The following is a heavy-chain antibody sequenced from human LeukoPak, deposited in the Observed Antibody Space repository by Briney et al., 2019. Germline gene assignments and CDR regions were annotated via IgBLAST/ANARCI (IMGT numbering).Heavy chain of an antibody. CDR1: GGSISSYY. CDR3: ARDLLYSTSSDGQGY. CDR2: VHTSGST. D-gene: IGHD6-6*01. J-gene: IGHJ4*02. V-gene: IGHV4-4*07. Sequence: SETLSLTCTVSGGSISSYYWSWIRQPAGKGLEWIGRVHTSGSTNYNPSLKSRVTMSVDTAKNQFSLKLSSVTAADTAVYYCARDLLYSTSSDGQGYWGQGTLVTVSS.